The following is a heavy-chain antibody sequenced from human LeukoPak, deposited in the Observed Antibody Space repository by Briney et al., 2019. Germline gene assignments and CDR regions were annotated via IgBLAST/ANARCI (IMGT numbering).Heavy chain of an antibody. Sequence: SETLSLTCTVSGGSISSYYWSWIRQPAGKGLEWIGRIDTSGNTNYKPSLKSRVTMSVDTSKNQFSLKLNSVTAADTAVYYCVRGFDYAFYDWGQGTLVTVSS. CDR3: VRGFDYAFYD. J-gene: IGHJ4*02. CDR2: IDTSGNT. CDR1: GGSISSYY. V-gene: IGHV4-4*07. D-gene: IGHD4-17*01.